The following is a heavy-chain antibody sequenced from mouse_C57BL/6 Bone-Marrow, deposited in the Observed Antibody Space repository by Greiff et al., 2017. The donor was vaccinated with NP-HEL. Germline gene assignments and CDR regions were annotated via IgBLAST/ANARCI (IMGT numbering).Heavy chain of an antibody. D-gene: IGHD1-1*01. CDR2: INPNYGTT. J-gene: IGHJ4*01. CDR3: ARCYYGSSYGNYYAMDY. CDR1: GYSFTDYN. V-gene: IGHV1-39*01. Sequence: VQLQQSGPELVKPGASVKISCKASGYSFTDYNMNWVKQSNGKSLEWIGVINPNYGTTSYNQKFKGKATLTVDQSSSTAYMQLNSLTFEDSAVYYCARCYYGSSYGNYYAMDYWGQGTSVTVSS.